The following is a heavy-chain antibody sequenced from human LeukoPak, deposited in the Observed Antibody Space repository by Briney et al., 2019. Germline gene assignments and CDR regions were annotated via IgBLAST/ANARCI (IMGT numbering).Heavy chain of an antibody. V-gene: IGHV1-18*01. CDR1: GYTFTSFG. CDR2: ISAYNGNT. Sequence: GASVKVSCKASGYTFTSFGITWVRQAPGQGLEWMGWISAYNGNTNYAQQLQGRVTMTTDTSTSTAYMELRSLRSDDTAVYFCARDSTALYYFDYWGQGTLVTVSS. CDR3: ARDSTALYYFDY. D-gene: IGHD1-26*01. J-gene: IGHJ4*02.